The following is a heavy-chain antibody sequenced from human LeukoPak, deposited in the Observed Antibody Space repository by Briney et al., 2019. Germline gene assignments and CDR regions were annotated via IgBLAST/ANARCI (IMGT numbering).Heavy chain of an antibody. D-gene: IGHD3-22*01. V-gene: IGHV3-9*01. CDR2: ISWNSGSI. CDR1: GFTFDDYA. J-gene: IGHJ5*02. Sequence: GRSLRLSCAASGFTFDDYAMHWVRQAPGKGLEWVSGISWNSGSIGYADSVKGRSTISRDNVKNSLYLQMNSLRAEDTALYDCAKASGYYPSNWFDPWGQGTLVTVSS. CDR3: AKASGYYPSNWFDP.